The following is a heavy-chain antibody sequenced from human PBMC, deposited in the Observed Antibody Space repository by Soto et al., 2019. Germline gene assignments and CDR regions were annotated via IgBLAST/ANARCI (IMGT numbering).Heavy chain of an antibody. J-gene: IGHJ6*02. Sequence: SVKVSCKASGYTFTSYDINWVRQATGQGLEWMGWMNPNSGNTGYAQKFQGRVTMTRNTSISTAYMELSSLRSEDTAVYYCARGRNNVEWLLDFHYHYGMDVWGQATTLTVSS. CDR3: ARGRNNVEWLLDFHYHYGMDV. D-gene: IGHD3-3*01. V-gene: IGHV1-8*01. CDR2: MNPNSGNT. CDR1: GYTFTSYD.